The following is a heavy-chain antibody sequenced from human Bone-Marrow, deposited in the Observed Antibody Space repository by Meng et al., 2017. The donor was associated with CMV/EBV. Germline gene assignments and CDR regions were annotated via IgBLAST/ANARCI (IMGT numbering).Heavy chain of an antibody. CDR3: ARAGQQLAWFDP. Sequence: SETLSLTCTVSGGSISSYYWSWIRQPPGKGLEWIGYIYYSGSTNYNPSLKSRVTISVDTSKNQFSLKLSSVTAADTAVYYCARAGQQLAWFDPWGQGTLVTASS. CDR1: GGSISSYY. CDR2: IYYSGST. J-gene: IGHJ5*02. D-gene: IGHD6-13*01. V-gene: IGHV4-59*01.